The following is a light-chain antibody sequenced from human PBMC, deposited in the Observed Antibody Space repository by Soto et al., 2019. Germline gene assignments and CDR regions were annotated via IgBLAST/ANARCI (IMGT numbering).Light chain of an antibody. CDR2: STN. Sequence: QTVVTQEASFSVSPGGTVTLTCGLRSGSVATNYYPSWYQQTPGQAPRTLIYSTNIRSSGVPDRFSGAILGNKAALTIAGAQADDESDYYCVLYLGSGTVIFGRGTTVTVL. CDR3: VLYLGSGTVI. CDR1: SGSVATNYY. V-gene: IGLV8-61*01. J-gene: IGLJ2*01.